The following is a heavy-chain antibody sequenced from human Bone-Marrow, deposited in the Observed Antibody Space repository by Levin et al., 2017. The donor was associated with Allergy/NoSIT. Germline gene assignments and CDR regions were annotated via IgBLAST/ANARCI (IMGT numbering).Heavy chain of an antibody. J-gene: IGHJ3*01. D-gene: IGHD1/OR15-1a*01. Sequence: GGSLRLSCATSKFIFDDYGMYWVRQAPGKGLKWVSGISWNSGKTHYADSVKGRFIISRDNAKNSLYLQMNSLRTEDTALYYCVKSLNTMTIHDGFDFWGQGTMVTVSA. V-gene: IGHV3-9*01. CDR2: ISWNSGKT. CDR1: KFIFDDYG. CDR3: VKSLNTMTIHDGFDF.